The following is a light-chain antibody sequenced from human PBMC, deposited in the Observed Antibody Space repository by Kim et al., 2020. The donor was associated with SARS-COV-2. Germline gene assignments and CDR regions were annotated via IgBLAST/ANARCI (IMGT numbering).Light chain of an antibody. CDR1: TSNIGSNT. CDR2: TNN. V-gene: IGLV1-44*01. CDR3: AAWDDSLTGPV. J-gene: IGLJ3*02. Sequence: GQRVTISCSGSTSNIGSNTVNGYRQLPGTTPKLLIHTNNQRPSGVPDRFSGSKSGTSASLAISGLQSEDEGDYYCAAWDDSLTGPVFGGGTQLTVL.